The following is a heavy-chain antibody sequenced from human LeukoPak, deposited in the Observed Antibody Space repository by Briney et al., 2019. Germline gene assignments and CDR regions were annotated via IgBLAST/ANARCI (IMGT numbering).Heavy chain of an antibody. D-gene: IGHD1-26*01. CDR3: ARGMYSGSYYTWFDP. Sequence: ASVKVSCKASGYTFTGYYMHWVRQAPGQGLEWMGWINPNSGGTNYAQKFQGWVTMTRDTSISTAYMELSRLRSDDTAVYYCARGMYSGSYYTWFDPWGQGTLVTVSS. CDR1: GYTFTGYY. V-gene: IGHV1-2*04. CDR2: INPNSGGT. J-gene: IGHJ5*02.